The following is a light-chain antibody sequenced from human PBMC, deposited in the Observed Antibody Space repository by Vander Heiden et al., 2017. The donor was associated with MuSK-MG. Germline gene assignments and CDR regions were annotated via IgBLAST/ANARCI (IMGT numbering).Light chain of an antibody. CDR1: QSVRSN. CDR3: QQYKNWPPLT. CDR2: GAS. Sequence: EIVMTQSPVTLSVSPGERATLSCRASQSVRSNLAWYQQKPGQAPRLLIFGASTRATGIPARFSGSGYGTEFTLTISSRQSEDFAVYYCQQYKNWPPLTFGGGTKVEIK. V-gene: IGKV3-15*01. J-gene: IGKJ4*01.